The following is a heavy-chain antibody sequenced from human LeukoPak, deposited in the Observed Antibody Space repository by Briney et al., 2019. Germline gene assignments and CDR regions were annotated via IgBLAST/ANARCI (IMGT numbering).Heavy chain of an antibody. CDR2: ISAYNGNT. V-gene: IGHV1-18*01. CDR3: ASSRPRYCSSTSCHTVYYYGMDV. D-gene: IGHD2-2*02. J-gene: IGHJ6*02. CDR1: GYTFTSYG. Sequence: ASVKVSCKASGYTFTSYGISWVRQAPGQGLEWMGWISAYNGNTNYAQKLQGRVTMTTDTSTSTAYMELSSLRSEDTAVYYCASSRPRYCSSTSCHTVYYYGMDVWGQGTTVTVSS.